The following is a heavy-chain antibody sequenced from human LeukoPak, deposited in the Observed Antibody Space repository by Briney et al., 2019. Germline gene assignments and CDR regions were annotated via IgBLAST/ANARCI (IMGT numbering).Heavy chain of an antibody. D-gene: IGHD6-19*01. CDR3: ARDRGYSSGPDPNWFDP. CDR1: GYSFTGYY. CDR2: INPNSGGT. Sequence: ASVNVSCKASGYSFTGYYLHWVRQAPGQGLEWMGWINPNSGGTNYAQKFQGRVTMTRDTSISTAYMELSRLRSDDTAVYYCARDRGYSSGPDPNWFDPWGQGTLVTVSS. J-gene: IGHJ5*02. V-gene: IGHV1-2*02.